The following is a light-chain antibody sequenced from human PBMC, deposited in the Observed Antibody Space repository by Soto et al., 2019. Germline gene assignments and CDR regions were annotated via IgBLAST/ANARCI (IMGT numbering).Light chain of an antibody. Sequence: EIVLTQSPDTLSLSPGERATLSCRASQSVSSALLAWYQQKPGQAPRLLIYRASTRATGIPDRFTGSGSGTDFTLTSSRLEHEDFAVYYCQQYASSPLTFGGGTKVEIK. CDR3: QQYASSPLT. CDR2: RAS. J-gene: IGKJ4*01. CDR1: QSVSSAL. V-gene: IGKV3-20*01.